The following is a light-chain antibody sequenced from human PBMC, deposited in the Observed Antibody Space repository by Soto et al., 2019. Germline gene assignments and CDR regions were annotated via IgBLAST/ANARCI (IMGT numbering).Light chain of an antibody. CDR2: GAS. CDR3: QHYGRSPIT. CDR1: QSVNSR. J-gene: IGKJ5*01. Sequence: EIVLTQSPGTLSLSPVERATLSFRASQSVNSRLAWYQHKPGQAPRLLISGASSRATGIPDRFSGSGSATDFTLTISRLEPEDFALYYCQHYGRSPITFGQGTRLEIK. V-gene: IGKV3-20*01.